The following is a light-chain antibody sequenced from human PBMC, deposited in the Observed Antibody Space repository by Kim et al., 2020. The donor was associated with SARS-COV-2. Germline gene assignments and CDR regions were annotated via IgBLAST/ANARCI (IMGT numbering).Light chain of an antibody. Sequence: GSPGQTASITCSGDKLGDKYACWYQQKPGQSPVLVIYQDTKRPSGIPERFSGSNSGNTATLTISGTQAMDEADYYCQAWDSNTAVFGGGTQLTVL. CDR3: QAWDSNTAV. CDR2: QDT. V-gene: IGLV3-1*01. J-gene: IGLJ2*01. CDR1: KLGDKY.